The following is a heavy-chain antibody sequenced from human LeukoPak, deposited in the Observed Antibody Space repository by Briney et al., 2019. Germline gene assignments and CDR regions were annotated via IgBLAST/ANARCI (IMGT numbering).Heavy chain of an antibody. CDR3: ASPSMATSHGFAFDI. CDR1: GFTFSSYS. J-gene: IGHJ3*02. V-gene: IGHV3-48*04. D-gene: IGHD5-24*01. CDR2: ISSSSSTI. Sequence: GGSLRLSCAASGFTFSSYSMNWVRQAPGKGLEWVSYISSSSSTIYYADSVKGRFTISRDNAKNSLYLQMNSLRAEDTAVYYCASPSMATSHGFAFDIWGQGTMVTVSS.